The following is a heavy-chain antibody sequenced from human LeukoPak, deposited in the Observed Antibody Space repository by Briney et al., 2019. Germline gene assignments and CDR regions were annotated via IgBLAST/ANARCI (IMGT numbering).Heavy chain of an antibody. CDR3: ARDWAGSSRPLDY. J-gene: IGHJ4*02. D-gene: IGHD6-19*01. CDR1: GYNFSNYD. CDR2: ISAYKGYR. Sequence: GASVKVFCKTSGYNFSNYDITWVRQAPGQGLEWMGWISAYKGYRNYAQKFQGRVSMTTDTSTSTAYMELRSLKSDDTAVYYCARDWAGSSRPLDYWGQGTLVTVSS. V-gene: IGHV1-18*01.